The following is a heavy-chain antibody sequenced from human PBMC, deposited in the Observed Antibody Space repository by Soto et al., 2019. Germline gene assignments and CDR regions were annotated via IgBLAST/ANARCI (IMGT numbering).Heavy chain of an antibody. Sequence: QVQLQESGPGLVKPSQTLSLTCTVSGGSISSGGYYWSWIRQHPWKGLEWSGYIYYSGSTYYNPSLKSRVTISVDTSKNQFSLKLSSVTAADTAVYYCARSGYSYGPNPLLYWGQGTLVTVSS. J-gene: IGHJ4*02. D-gene: IGHD5-18*01. CDR3: ARSGYSYGPNPLLY. CDR1: GGSISSGGYY. CDR2: IYYSGST. V-gene: IGHV4-31*03.